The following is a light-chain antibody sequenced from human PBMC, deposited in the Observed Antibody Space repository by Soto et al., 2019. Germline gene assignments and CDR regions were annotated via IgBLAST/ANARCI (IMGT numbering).Light chain of an antibody. CDR2: EVS. J-gene: IGLJ1*01. CDR1: SSDGGGYNY. V-gene: IGLV2-8*01. CDR3: SSYAGTNQYYV. Sequence: QSALTQPPSASGSPGQSVTISCTGTSSDGGGYNYVSWYQQHPGKAPKLMIYEVSKRPSGVPDRFSGSKSGNTASLTVSGLQAEDEADYYCSSYAGTNQYYVFGTGTKVTVL.